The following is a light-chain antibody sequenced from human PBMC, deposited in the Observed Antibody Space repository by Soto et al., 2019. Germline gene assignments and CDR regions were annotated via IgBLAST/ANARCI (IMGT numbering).Light chain of an antibody. CDR2: STS. V-gene: IGLV7-43*01. J-gene: IGLJ3*02. Sequence: QAVVTQEPSLTVSPGGTVTLTCASSTGAVTSGYYPNWFQQKAGQAPRVLIYSTSNKHSWTPARFSGSLLGGKAALTLSGVQPEDEAEYYCLLLYGDAWVFGGGTKVTVL. CDR1: TGAVTSGYY. CDR3: LLLYGDAWV.